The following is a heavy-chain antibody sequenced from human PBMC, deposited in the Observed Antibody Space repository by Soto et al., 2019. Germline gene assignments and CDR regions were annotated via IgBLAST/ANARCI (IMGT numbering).Heavy chain of an antibody. J-gene: IGHJ6*02. D-gene: IGHD1-1*01. CDR1: GFTFSSYS. V-gene: IGHV3-21*01. CDR2: ISSSSSYI. CDR3: AREVTRARRGSYYYYGMDV. Sequence: EVQLVESGGGLVKPGGSLRLSCAASGFTFSSYSMNWVRQAPGKGLEWVSSISSSSSYIYYADSVKGRFTISRDNAKNSLYLQMTSLRAEDTAVYYCAREVTRARRGSYYYYGMDVWCQGTTVTVSS.